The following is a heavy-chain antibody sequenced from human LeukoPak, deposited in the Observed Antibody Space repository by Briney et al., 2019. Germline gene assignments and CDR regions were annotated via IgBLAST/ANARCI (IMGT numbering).Heavy chain of an antibody. D-gene: IGHD6-13*01. CDR3: ATSIAAAGTNY. Sequence: YXMNWVRQAPXXGLEWFSSISSSSSYIYYADSVKGRFTISRDNAKNSLYLQMNSLRAEDTAVYYCATSIAAAGTNYWGQGTLVTVSS. V-gene: IGHV3-21*01. CDR2: ISSSSSYI. J-gene: IGHJ4*02. CDR1: YX.